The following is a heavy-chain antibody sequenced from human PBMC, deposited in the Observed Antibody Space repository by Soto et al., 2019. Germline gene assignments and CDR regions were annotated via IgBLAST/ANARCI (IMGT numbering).Heavy chain of an antibody. CDR2: IKEDGSQK. Sequence: PGGSLRLSCAASRFSFSDYWMNWVRQAPGKGLEWVANIKEDGSQKYYEGAVRGRFTISRNNAKNSLYLQMNSLRAEDTAVYYCARVNSSGFSDYWGQGTLVTVSS. V-gene: IGHV3-7*01. J-gene: IGHJ4*02. D-gene: IGHD6-19*01. CDR1: RFSFSDYW. CDR3: ARVNSSGFSDY.